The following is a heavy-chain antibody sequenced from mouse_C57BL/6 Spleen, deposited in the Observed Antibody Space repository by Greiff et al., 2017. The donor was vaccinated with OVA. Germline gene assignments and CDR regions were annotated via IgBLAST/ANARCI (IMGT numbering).Heavy chain of an antibody. J-gene: IGHJ4*01. Sequence: HLHHSLSYLLSPLTSVKVSCKASGYAFTNYLIEWVKQRPGQGLEWIGVINPGSGGTNYNEKFKGKATLTADKSSSTAYMQLSSLTSEDSAVYFCARGYYGSSDYAMDYWGQGTSVTVSS. CDR1: GYAFTNYL. V-gene: IGHV1-54*01. CDR2: INPGSGGT. D-gene: IGHD1-1*01. CDR3: ARGYYGSSDYAMDY.